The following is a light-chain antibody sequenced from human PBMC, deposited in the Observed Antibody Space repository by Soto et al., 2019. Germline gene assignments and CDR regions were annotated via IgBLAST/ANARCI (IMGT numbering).Light chain of an antibody. CDR1: SSDVGGYYS. J-gene: IGLJ1*01. CDR3: TSYTNISTYV. V-gene: IGLV2-14*01. Sequence: QSALTQPASVSGSPGQSITISCTGTSSDVGGYYSVSWYQQYPAKAPKLMIYEVSNRPSGVSNRFSGSKYGNKASLTISGLQAEDEADYYCTSYTNISTYVFGSGTKLTVL. CDR2: EVS.